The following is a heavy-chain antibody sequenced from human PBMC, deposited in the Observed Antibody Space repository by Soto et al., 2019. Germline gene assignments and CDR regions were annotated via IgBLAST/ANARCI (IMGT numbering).Heavy chain of an antibody. CDR2: ISGSGGST. D-gene: IGHD3-16*01. Sequence: GGSLRLSCAASGFTFSSYAMSWVRQAPGKRLEWVSAISGSGGSTYYADSVKGRFTISRDNSKNTLYLQMNSLRAEDTAVYYCVWGGGSYERKNYWGQGTLVTVSS. CDR1: GFTFSSYA. V-gene: IGHV3-23*01. CDR3: VWGGGSYERKNY. J-gene: IGHJ4*02.